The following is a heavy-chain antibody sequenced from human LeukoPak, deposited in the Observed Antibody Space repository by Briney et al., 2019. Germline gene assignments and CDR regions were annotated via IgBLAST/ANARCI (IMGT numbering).Heavy chain of an antibody. J-gene: IGHJ4*02. D-gene: IGHD3-10*01. CDR2: IIPIFGTA. CDR1: GGTFSSYA. CDR3: AREATMVRGVIPYYFDY. Sequence: ASVKVSCKASGGTFSSYAISWVRQAPGQGLEWMGGIIPIFGTANYAQKFQGRVAITADKSTSTAYMELSSLRSGDTAVYYCAREATMVRGVIPYYFDYWGQGALVTVSS. V-gene: IGHV1-69*06.